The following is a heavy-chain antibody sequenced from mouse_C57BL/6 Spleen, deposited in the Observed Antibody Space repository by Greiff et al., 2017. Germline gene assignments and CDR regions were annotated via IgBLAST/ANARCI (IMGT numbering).Heavy chain of an antibody. D-gene: IGHD2-5*01. V-gene: IGHV1-42*01. CDR1: GYSFTGYY. CDR2: INPSTGGT. CDR3: ARSSNYGEDY. J-gene: IGHJ2*01. Sequence: EVQLQQSGPELVKPGASVKISCKASGYSFTGYYMNWVKQSPEKSLEWIGEINPSTGGTTYNQKFKAKATLTVDKSSSTAYMQLKSLTSEDSAVYYCARSSNYGEDYWGQGTTLTVSS.